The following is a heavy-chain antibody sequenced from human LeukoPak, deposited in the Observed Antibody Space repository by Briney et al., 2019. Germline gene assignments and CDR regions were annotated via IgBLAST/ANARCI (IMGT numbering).Heavy chain of an antibody. Sequence: GRSLRLSCAASGFTFDDYAMHWVRQAPGEGLEWASGISWNSGSIGYADSVKGRFTISRDNAKNSLYLQMNSLRAEDTALYYCAKDPSGYNSPGGFDYWGQGTLVTVSS. CDR1: GFTFDDYA. CDR2: ISWNSGSI. CDR3: AKDPSGYNSPGGFDY. V-gene: IGHV3-9*01. D-gene: IGHD5-24*01. J-gene: IGHJ4*02.